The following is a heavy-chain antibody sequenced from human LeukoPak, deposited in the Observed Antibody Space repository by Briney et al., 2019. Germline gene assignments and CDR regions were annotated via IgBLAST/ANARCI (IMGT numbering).Heavy chain of an antibody. J-gene: IGHJ3*02. CDR2: IRYDGSNK. V-gene: IGHV3-33*06. Sequence: PGRSLRLSCAASGFTFSSYGMHWVRQAPGKGLEWVAVIRYDGSNKYYADSVKGRFTISRDNSKNTLYLQMNSLRAEDTAVYYCAKDRVYMVYTDAFDIWGQGTMVTVSS. D-gene: IGHD2-8*01. CDR3: AKDRVYMVYTDAFDI. CDR1: GFTFSSYG.